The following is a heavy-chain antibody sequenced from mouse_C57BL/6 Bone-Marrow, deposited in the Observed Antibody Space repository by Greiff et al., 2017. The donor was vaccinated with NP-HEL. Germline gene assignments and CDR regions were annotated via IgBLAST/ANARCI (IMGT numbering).Heavy chain of an antibody. CDR2: INPSSGYT. Sequence: QVQLQQSGAELARPGASVKMSCKASGYTFTSYTMHWVKQRPGQGLEWIGYINPSSGYTTYNQKFKDKATLTADKSSSTAYMQLSSLTSEDSAVYYCAQIYYDYDGAYWGQGTLVTVSA. V-gene: IGHV1-4*01. D-gene: IGHD2-4*01. CDR1: GYTFTSYT. J-gene: IGHJ3*01. CDR3: AQIYYDYDGAY.